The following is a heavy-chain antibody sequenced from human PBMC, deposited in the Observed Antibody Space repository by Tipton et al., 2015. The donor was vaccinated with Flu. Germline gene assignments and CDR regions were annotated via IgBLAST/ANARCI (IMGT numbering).Heavy chain of an antibody. J-gene: IGHJ5*02. V-gene: IGHV5-51*03. CDR3: ARVRELREIWFDP. CDR1: GFSFISYW. Sequence: VQLVQSGAEVKKPGESLKISCKGSGFSFISYWIAWVRQMPGKGLEWMGIIYPGDSDIRYSPSFQGQVTISVDKSINIAYLQWSSLRASDTAIYYCARVRELREIWFDPWGQGTPVTVSS. CDR2: IYPGDSDI. D-gene: IGHD1-7*01.